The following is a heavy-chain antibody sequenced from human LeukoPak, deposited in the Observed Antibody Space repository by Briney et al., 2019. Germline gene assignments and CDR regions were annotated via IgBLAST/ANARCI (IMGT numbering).Heavy chain of an antibody. J-gene: IGHJ5*02. CDR1: GYTFTSYA. CDR2: INAGNGNT. Sequence: ASVKVSCKASGYTFTSYAMHWVRQAPGQRLEWMGWINAGNGNTKYSHKFQGRVTITRDTSASTAYMELSSLRSEDTAVYYCARWATYDILTGYYLGWFDPWGQGTLVTVSS. CDR3: ARWATYDILTGYYLGWFDP. D-gene: IGHD3-9*01. V-gene: IGHV1-3*01.